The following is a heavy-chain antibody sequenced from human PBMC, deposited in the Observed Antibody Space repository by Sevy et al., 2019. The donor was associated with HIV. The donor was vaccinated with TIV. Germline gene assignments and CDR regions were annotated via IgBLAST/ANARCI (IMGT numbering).Heavy chain of an antibody. Sequence: ASVKVPGKASGYTFTGYYVHWVRQAPGQGLEWMGWINPNSGGTYFAKKFQDSVTMTTDTSVNTAYMELRSLRFDDTAVYYCARMGDYYDSSGYYPLKFWGQGTLVTVSS. V-gene: IGHV1-2*02. J-gene: IGHJ4*02. CDR2: INPNSGGT. CDR1: GYTFTGYY. CDR3: ARMGDYYDSSGYYPLKF. D-gene: IGHD3-22*01.